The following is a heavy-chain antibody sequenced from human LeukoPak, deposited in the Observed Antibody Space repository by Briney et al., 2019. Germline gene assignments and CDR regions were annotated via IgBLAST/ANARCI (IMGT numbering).Heavy chain of an antibody. J-gene: IGHJ4*02. Sequence: SETLSLTCTVSGGSISSYYWSWIRQPPGKGLEWIGEINHSGSTNYNPSLKSRVTISVDTSKNQFSLKLSSVTAADTAVYYCASQLPAYSSGWYSRHFDYWGQGTLVTVSS. CDR1: GGSISSYY. D-gene: IGHD6-19*01. CDR2: INHSGST. V-gene: IGHV4-34*01. CDR3: ASQLPAYSSGWYSRHFDY.